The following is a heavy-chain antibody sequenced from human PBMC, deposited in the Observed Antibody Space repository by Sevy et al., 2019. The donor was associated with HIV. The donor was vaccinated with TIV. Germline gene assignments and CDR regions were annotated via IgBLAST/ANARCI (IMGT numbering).Heavy chain of an antibody. D-gene: IGHD1-26*01. V-gene: IGHV1-2*02. Sequence: ASVKVSCMASGYTFTGYYMHWVRQAPGQGLDWMGWKNPNSGGTNYAQKFQGRVTMTMDTSISTAYMELSRLRSDDTAAYYCASYGEPSGDEYFDSWAKGTLVTVS. CDR2: KNPNSGGT. J-gene: IGHJ4*02. CDR3: ASYGEPSGDEYFDS. CDR1: GYTFTGYY.